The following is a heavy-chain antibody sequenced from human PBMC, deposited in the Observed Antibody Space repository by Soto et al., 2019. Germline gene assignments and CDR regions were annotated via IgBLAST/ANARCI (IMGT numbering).Heavy chain of an antibody. J-gene: IGHJ4*02. CDR3: ARHVRYFDWLLSPFDY. V-gene: IGHV1-69*12. D-gene: IGHD3-9*01. CDR1: GGTFNNYA. CDR2: IIPIFGTA. Sequence: QVQLVQSGAEVKKPGSSVKVSCKASGGTFNNYAISWVRQARGQGLEWMGGIIPIFGTANYAQKFQGRVTISADESTSTAYMELSSLRSEDTAVYYCARHVRYFDWLLSPFDYWGQGTLVTVSS.